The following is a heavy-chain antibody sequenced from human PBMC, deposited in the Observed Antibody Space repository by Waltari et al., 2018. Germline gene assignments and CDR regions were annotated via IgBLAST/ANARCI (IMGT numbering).Heavy chain of an antibody. CDR3: ARDRNWNYSYGMDV. Sequence: QVQLQESGPGLVKPSETLSLTCTVSGGSISSHYWSWIRQPPGKGLEWIGYIYYSGSTNDNPSLKSRVTISVDTSKDQFSLKLSSVTAADTAVYYCARDRNWNYSYGMDVWGQGTTVTVSS. D-gene: IGHD1-1*01. V-gene: IGHV4-59*11. CDR2: IYYSGST. J-gene: IGHJ6*02. CDR1: GGSISSHY.